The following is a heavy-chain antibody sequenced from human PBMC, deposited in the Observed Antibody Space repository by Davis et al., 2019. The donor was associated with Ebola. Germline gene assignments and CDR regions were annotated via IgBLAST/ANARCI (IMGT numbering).Heavy chain of an antibody. CDR3: VKSIAARYYYYGMDV. V-gene: IGHV3-64D*08. CDR2: ISSNGGST. J-gene: IGHJ6*02. D-gene: IGHD6-6*01. CDR1: GFTFSSYA. Sequence: GESLKISCSASGFTFSSYAMHWVRQAPGKGLEYVSAISSNGGSTYYADSVKGRFTISRDNSKNTLYLQMSSLRAEDTAVYYCVKSIAARYYYYGMDVWGQGTTVTVSS.